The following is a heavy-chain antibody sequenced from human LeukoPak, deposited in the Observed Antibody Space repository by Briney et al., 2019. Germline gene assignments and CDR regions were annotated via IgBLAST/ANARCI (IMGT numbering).Heavy chain of an antibody. J-gene: IGHJ4*02. CDR3: ARDDPGIAAAEGY. CDR2: ISSSSSYI. V-gene: IGHV3-21*01. D-gene: IGHD6-13*01. Sequence: GGSLRLPCAASGFTFSAYTMNWVRQAPGEGLEWVSSISSSSSYIYYADSLKGRFTISRDNAKNSLYLQMNSLRAEDTAVYYCARDDPGIAAAEGYWGQGTLVTVSS. CDR1: GFTFSAYT.